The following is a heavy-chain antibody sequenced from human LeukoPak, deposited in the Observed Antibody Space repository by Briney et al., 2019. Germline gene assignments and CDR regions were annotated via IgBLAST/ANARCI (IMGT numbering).Heavy chain of an antibody. V-gene: IGHV3-23*01. D-gene: IGHD2-8*02. CDR2: IFPSGGEI. CDR1: GFTFSTFA. CDR3: AKYKKVLLPFES. J-gene: IGHJ4*02. Sequence: GGSLRLSCAASGFTFSTFAMIWVRQPPGKGLEWVSSIFPSGGEIHYADSVRGRFTISRDNSKSTLSLQMNSLRAEDTAIYYLAKYKKVLLPFESWGQGTLVTVSS.